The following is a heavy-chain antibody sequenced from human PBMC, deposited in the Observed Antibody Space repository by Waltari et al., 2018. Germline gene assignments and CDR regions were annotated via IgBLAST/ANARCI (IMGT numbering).Heavy chain of an antibody. J-gene: IGHJ4*02. Sequence: QVQLVQSGTEATKPGAAVEVSCRAFGSTFTAYFVHSVRQAPGQGLEWMGWLDPKTGDRNSAPRFQGRVTMTRDTSINTAYLKVTSLKSDDTAVYYCVRDVNDDPRGDYWGQGTLVTVSS. D-gene: IGHD1-1*01. CDR3: VRDVNDDPRGDY. CDR2: LDPKTGDR. V-gene: IGHV1-2*02. CDR1: GSTFTAYF.